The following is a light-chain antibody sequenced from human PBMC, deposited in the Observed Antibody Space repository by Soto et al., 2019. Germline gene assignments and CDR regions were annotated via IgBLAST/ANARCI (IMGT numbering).Light chain of an antibody. V-gene: IGKV1-27*01. CDR2: GSS. J-gene: IGKJ4*01. CDR1: QGIDNY. CDR3: QKYNSAFLT. Sequence: DIQMTQSPSSLSASVGDRVTITCRASQGIDNYLAWYQQKPGKVPQXLIYGSSTLQSGVPARFSGSVSGTDCTLNISSLKPEDCEADDGQKYNSAFLTFGGGTKVEIK.